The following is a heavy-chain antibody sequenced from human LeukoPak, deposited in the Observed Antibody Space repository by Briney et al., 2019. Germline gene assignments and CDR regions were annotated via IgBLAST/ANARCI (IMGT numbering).Heavy chain of an antibody. V-gene: IGHV1-18*01. J-gene: IGHJ4*02. D-gene: IGHD3-22*01. CDR3: ARHEYYYDSSGYYGY. Sequence: ASVKVSCKASGYTFTSYGISWVRQAPGQGLEWMGWISAYNGNTNYAQKLQGRVTMPTDTSTSTAYMELRSLRSDDTAVYYCARHEYYYDSSGYYGYWGQGTLVTVSS. CDR2: ISAYNGNT. CDR1: GYTFTSYG.